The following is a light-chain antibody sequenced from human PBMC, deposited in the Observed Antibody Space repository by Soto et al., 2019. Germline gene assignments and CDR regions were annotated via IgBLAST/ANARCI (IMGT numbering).Light chain of an antibody. Sequence: TQMTQSPLSLSASVGEKIIITCRASRDVGSDVSWYQQKPGQAPKLVIYAASTLQSGVPSRFSGSGSGTDFTLTISSLQPEDVATYYCQKYNSAPITFGQGTRLEIK. CDR3: QKYNSAPIT. V-gene: IGKV1-27*01. CDR1: RDVGSD. J-gene: IGKJ5*01. CDR2: AAS.